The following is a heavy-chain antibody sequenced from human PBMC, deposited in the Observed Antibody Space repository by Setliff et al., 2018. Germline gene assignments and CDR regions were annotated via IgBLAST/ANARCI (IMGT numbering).Heavy chain of an antibody. CDR1: GDTFSTYA. Sequence: SVKVSCKASGDTFSTYALSWVRQAPGQGLEWMGGIIPLLETAKYAQKFQGRVTITADKSTSTGYMELSSLRSEDTAVYYCSRLVRYCSRTTCQTASGAELWGQGTLVTVSS. CDR2: IIPLLETA. J-gene: IGHJ1*01. V-gene: IGHV1-69*06. CDR3: SRLVRYCSRTTCQTASGAEL. D-gene: IGHD2-2*01.